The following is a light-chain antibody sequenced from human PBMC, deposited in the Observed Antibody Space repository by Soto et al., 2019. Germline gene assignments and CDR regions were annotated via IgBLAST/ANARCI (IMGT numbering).Light chain of an antibody. CDR1: SSDVGGYNS. Sequence: QSALTQPASVSGSPGQSITISCTGTSSDVGGYNSVSWYQHHPGKAPKLMIYDVSNRPSGVSNRFSGSKSGNTASLTISGLQAEDEADYYCSSYTSSGTLVFGGGTQLTVL. CDR2: DVS. J-gene: IGLJ2*01. CDR3: SSYTSSGTLV. V-gene: IGLV2-14*03.